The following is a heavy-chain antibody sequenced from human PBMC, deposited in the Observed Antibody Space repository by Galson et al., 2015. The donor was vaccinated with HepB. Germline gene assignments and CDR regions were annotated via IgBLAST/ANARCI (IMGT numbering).Heavy chain of an antibody. CDR1: GFSFSSYW. Sequence: SLRLSCAASGFSFSSYWMSWVRQAPGEGLEWVANINLDGSAKSYVDSVKGRFTISRDNSKNTLYLQMNSPRVEDTAVYYCARGRNYYDSTGSYDHWGQGTLVTVSS. CDR2: INLDGSAK. D-gene: IGHD3-22*01. V-gene: IGHV3-7*04. CDR3: ARGRNYYDSTGSYDH. J-gene: IGHJ4*02.